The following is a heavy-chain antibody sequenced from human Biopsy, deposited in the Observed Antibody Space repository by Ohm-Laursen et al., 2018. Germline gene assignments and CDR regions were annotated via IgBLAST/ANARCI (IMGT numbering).Heavy chain of an antibody. D-gene: IGHD3-22*01. CDR1: GDSISSCY. CDR3: VRDRGFYSDRTVPGYFDL. V-gene: IGHV4-59*01. J-gene: IGHJ2*01. Sequence: SQTLSLSCTVSGDSISSCYWSWIRQPPGKGLEGMGYVSYTGSTDYNPSLQSRVTISVDTSNNHFSLRLRSAAPADTAMYYCVRDRGFYSDRTVPGYFDLWGRGTLVTVSS. CDR2: VSYTGST.